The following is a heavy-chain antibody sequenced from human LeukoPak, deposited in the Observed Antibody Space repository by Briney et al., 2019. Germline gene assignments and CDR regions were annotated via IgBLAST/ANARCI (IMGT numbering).Heavy chain of an antibody. Sequence: SETLSLTCTVSDGSISSYYWSWIRQPAGKGLEWIGRIYTSGSTNYNPSLKSRVTMSVDTCKNQFSLKLSSVTAADTAVYYCARDDSSSWYHNYWGQGTLVTVSS. CDR1: DGSISSYY. CDR3: ARDDSSSWYHNY. D-gene: IGHD6-13*01. J-gene: IGHJ4*02. CDR2: IYTSGST. V-gene: IGHV4-4*07.